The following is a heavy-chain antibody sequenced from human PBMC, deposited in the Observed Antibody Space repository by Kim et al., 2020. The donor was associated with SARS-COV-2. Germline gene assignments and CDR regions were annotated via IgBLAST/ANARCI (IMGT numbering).Heavy chain of an antibody. CDR1: GFTFSSYW. Sequence: GGSLRLSCAASGFTFSSYWMSWVRQAPGKGLEWVANIKQDGSQKYFVDSVKGRFTISRDNAKNSLYLQMNSLRAEDTAFYYCATDSNKNAFAIWGQGTMVTVSS. J-gene: IGHJ3*02. V-gene: IGHV3-7*01. CDR3: ATDSNKNAFAI. CDR2: IKQDGSQK.